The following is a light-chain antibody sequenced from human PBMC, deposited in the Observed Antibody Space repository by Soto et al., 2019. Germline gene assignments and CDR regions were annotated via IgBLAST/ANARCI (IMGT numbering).Light chain of an antibody. CDR2: DAF. V-gene: IGKV1-5*01. Sequence: DIQMTQSPSTLSGSVGDRVTITCRASQIISSWLAWHQQKPGKAPKLLIFDAFSLESGVPSRFSGSRSGTEFTLTISSLQPDDYATYYCQQYNSYSPLTFGGGTKVDIK. CDR1: QIISSW. CDR3: QQYNSYSPLT. J-gene: IGKJ4*01.